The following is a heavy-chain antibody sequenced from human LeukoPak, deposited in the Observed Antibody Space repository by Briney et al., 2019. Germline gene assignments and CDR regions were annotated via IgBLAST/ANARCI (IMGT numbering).Heavy chain of an antibody. Sequence: SETLSLTCTVSGYSISSGYYWGWIRQPPGKGLEWIGSIYHSGSTYYNPSLKSRVTISVDTSKNQFSLKLSSVTAADTAVYYCARDAPYYYDSSGLDYWGQGTLVTVSS. CDR3: ARDAPYYYDSSGLDY. CDR2: IYHSGST. V-gene: IGHV4-38-2*02. CDR1: GYSISSGYY. J-gene: IGHJ4*02. D-gene: IGHD3-22*01.